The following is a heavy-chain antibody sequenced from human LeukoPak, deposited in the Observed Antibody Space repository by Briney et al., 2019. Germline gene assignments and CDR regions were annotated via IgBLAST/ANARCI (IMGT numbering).Heavy chain of an antibody. D-gene: IGHD2-15*01. CDR2: INPNSGGT. V-gene: IGHV1-2*02. CDR3: ARDSRDIVVVVAATNWFDP. Sequence: ASVKVSCKASGYTFTGYYMHWVRQAPGQGLEWMGWINPNSGGTNYAQKFQGRVTMTRDTSISTAYMELSRLRSDDTAVYYCARDSRDIVVVVAATNWFDPWGQGTLVTVSS. CDR1: GYTFTGYY. J-gene: IGHJ5*02.